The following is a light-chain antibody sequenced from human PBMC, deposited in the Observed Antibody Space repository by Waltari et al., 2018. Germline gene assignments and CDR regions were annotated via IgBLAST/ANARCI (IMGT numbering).Light chain of an antibody. J-gene: IGLJ3*02. V-gene: IGLV2-14*03. CDR3: SSYTSSSTLWV. Sequence: QSALTQPASVSGSPGQSITISCTGTSSDVGGYNYVSWYQQHPGKAPKLMLYDVSNRTSGVSNRFSDSKSGDTASLTISGLQAEDEAGYYCSSYTSSSTLWVLGGGNQLTVL. CDR1: SSDVGGYNY. CDR2: DVS.